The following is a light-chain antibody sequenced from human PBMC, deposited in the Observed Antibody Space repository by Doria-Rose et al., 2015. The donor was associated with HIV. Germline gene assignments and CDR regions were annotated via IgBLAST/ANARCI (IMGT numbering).Light chain of an antibody. CDR3: QQYYDTPS. Sequence: DIRVTQSPESLGMSLGERATLNCKSNQSLLYTSTNYLAWYQQRPGQPPKLLTYWASTRQSGVPARFSGSGSGTDFTLTISSLEAEDVAVYYCQQYYDTPSFGPGTTVDIK. CDR2: WAS. V-gene: IGKV4-1*01. J-gene: IGKJ3*01. CDR1: QSLLYTSTNY.